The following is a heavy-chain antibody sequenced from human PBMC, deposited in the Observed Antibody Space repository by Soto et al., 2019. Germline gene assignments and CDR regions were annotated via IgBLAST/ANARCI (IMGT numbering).Heavy chain of an antibody. CDR3: AKDIAFATSGPWYFDL. CDR2: ISWNSGSI. Sequence: EVHLVESGGGLVQPGTSLRLSCAASGFTFDDYAMHWVRQAPGKGLEWVSGISWNSGSIGYADSVKCRFTISRDNAKNSLYLQMISLGAEDTAFYYCAKDIAFATSGPWYFDLWGRGTLVTVSS. D-gene: IGHD2-15*01. CDR1: GFTFDDYA. V-gene: IGHV3-9*01. J-gene: IGHJ2*01.